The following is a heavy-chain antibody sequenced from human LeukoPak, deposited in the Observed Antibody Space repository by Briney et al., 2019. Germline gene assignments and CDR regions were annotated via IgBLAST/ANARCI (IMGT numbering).Heavy chain of an antibody. CDR2: IYSGGST. V-gene: IGHV3-53*01. D-gene: IGHD3-16*01. J-gene: IGHJ4*02. Sequence: GGSLRLSCAASGFTVSSNYMSWVRQAPGKGLEWVSVIYSGGSTYYADSVKGRFTISRDNSKNTLYLQMNSLRAEDTAVYYCASGGVYSRAAFDYWGQGTLVTVSS. CDR3: ASGGVYSRAAFDY. CDR1: GFTVSSNY.